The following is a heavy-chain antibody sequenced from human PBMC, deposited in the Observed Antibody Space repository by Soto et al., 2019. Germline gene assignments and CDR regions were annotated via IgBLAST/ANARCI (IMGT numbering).Heavy chain of an antibody. CDR2: INPRGGRT. J-gene: IGHJ2*01. CDR3: ADGARNYSSMDG. D-gene: IGHD4-4*01. V-gene: IGHV1-46*01. CDR1: RSSLTSSH. Sequence: CTPFRSSLTSSHTRSGRLAPGQGLEWMGIINPRGGRTSYAQKVHGGATMHRDTSASTVYMELSRRRSDDTAVYYRADGARNYSSMDGWGRGTGDTLGS.